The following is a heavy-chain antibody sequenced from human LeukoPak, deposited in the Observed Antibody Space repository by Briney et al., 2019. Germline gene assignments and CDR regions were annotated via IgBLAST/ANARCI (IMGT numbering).Heavy chain of an antibody. Sequence: GGSLRLSCAASGFTFSSYSMSWVRQAPGKGLEWVSAISGSGSSTYYADSVKGRFTISRDNAKNTLYLQMNSLRAEDTAVYYCAKDRRSWYPRYYYYMDVWGKGTTVTVSS. CDR1: GFTFSSYS. V-gene: IGHV3-23*01. D-gene: IGHD6-13*01. CDR3: AKDRRSWYPRYYYYMDV. CDR2: ISGSGSST. J-gene: IGHJ6*03.